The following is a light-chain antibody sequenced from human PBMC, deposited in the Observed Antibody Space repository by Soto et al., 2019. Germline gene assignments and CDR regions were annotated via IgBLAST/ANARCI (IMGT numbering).Light chain of an antibody. V-gene: IGKV1-9*01. CDR1: KDKKTY. CDR3: QHLNNYPPFT. Sequence: IQLTQSPSSLSASVGEGVSLTCRAIKDKKTYLAWYQQKQGKAPKLLISGTFTLQSGVPSRFNGSGSGTDFTLTISRLQPEDFATYYCQHLNNYPPFTFGPGTKVDLE. J-gene: IGKJ3*01. CDR2: GTF.